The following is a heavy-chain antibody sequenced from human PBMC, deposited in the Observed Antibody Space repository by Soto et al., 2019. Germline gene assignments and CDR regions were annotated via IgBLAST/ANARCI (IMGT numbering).Heavy chain of an antibody. CDR2: IKSKTDGGTT. CDR1: GFTFSNAW. J-gene: IGHJ4*02. V-gene: IGHV3-15*01. D-gene: IGHD6-13*01. CDR3: STGPSYSSSWYADY. Sequence: EVQLVESGGGLVKPGGSLRLSCAASGFTFSNAWMSWVRQAPGKGLEWVGRIKSKTDGGTTDYAAPVKGRFTISRDDSKTTLYLQMNSLKTEDTAVYCCSTGPSYSSSWYADYWGQGTLVTVSS.